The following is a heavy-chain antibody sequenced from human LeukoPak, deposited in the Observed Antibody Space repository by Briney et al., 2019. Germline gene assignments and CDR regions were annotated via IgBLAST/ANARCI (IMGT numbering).Heavy chain of an antibody. CDR2: INHSGST. CDR3: ARIGTERLGYCTTGSCSSEDWFDP. Sequence: KTSETLSLTCAVYGGSFSGYYWSWIRQPPGKGLEWIGEINHSGSTNYNPSLKSRVTISVDMSKNQVSLKVRSVTAADTAIYYCARIGTERLGYCTTGSCSSEDWFDPWGQGTPVTVSS. V-gene: IGHV4-34*01. CDR1: GGSFSGYY. D-gene: IGHD2-8*01. J-gene: IGHJ5*02.